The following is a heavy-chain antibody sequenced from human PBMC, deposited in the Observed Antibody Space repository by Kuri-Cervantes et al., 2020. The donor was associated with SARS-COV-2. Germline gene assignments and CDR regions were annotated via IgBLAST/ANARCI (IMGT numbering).Heavy chain of an antibody. CDR3: ASESDIVGATYFDY. D-gene: IGHD1-26*01. CDR2: IYYSGST. Sequence: SETLSLTCTVSGGSISSGDYYWSWIRQPPGKGLEWIGYIYYSGSTYYNPSLKSRVTISVDTSKNQFSLKLSSVTAADTAVYYCASESDIVGATYFDYWGQGTLVTVSS. J-gene: IGHJ4*02. CDR1: GGSISSGDYY. V-gene: IGHV4-30-4*08.